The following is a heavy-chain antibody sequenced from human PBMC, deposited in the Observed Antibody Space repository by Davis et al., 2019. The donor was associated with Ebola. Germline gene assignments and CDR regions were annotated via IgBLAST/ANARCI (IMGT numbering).Heavy chain of an antibody. D-gene: IGHD6-19*01. Sequence: SVKVSCKASVCTFSSYAISWVRQTPGQGLEWMGWIIPILGIANYAQKFQGRVTITADESTSTAYMELSSLRSEDTAVYYCARDRGIAVAGPVLPLDYWGQGTLVTVSS. J-gene: IGHJ4*02. CDR2: IIPILGIA. CDR3: ARDRGIAVAGPVLPLDY. CDR1: VCTFSSYA. V-gene: IGHV1-69*10.